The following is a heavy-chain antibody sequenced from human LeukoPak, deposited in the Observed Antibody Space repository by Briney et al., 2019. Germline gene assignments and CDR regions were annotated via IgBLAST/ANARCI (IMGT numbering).Heavy chain of an antibody. CDR3: VKVVGSAWYDY. CDR1: GHAFTSYG. CDR2: ISVYNGNT. D-gene: IGHD2-15*01. J-gene: IGHJ4*02. V-gene: IGHV1-18*01. Sequence: ASVKVSCKASGHAFTSYGISWVRQAPGQGLEWMGWISVYNGNTNYAQKVKGRVTMTADTSTSTAYMELGSLRSDGTAVYYCVKVVGSAWYDYWGQGTLVTVSS.